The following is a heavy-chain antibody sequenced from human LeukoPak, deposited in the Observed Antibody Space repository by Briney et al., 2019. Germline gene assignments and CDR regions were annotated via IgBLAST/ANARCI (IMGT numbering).Heavy chain of an antibody. CDR3: ARVGEWEPEYYFDY. J-gene: IGHJ4*02. CDR1: GYSISSGYY. Sequence: SETLSLTCTVSGYSISSGYYWGWIRQPPGKGLEWIGSIYHSGSTYYNPSLKSRVTISVDTSKNQFSLKLSSVTAADTAVYYCARVGEWEPEYYFDYWGQGTLVTVSS. V-gene: IGHV4-38-2*02. CDR2: IYHSGST. D-gene: IGHD1-26*01.